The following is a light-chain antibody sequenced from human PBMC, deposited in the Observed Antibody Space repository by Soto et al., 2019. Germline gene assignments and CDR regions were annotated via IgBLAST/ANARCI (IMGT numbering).Light chain of an antibody. V-gene: IGLV1-47*01. CDR1: SSNIGSNY. CDR3: SSYTSSGNYV. J-gene: IGLJ1*01. Sequence: QSVLTQPPSASGTPGQMVTISCSGSSSNIGSNYVYWYQQLPGTAPKLLIYRNNQRPSGVSNRFSGSKSGNTASLTISGLQAEDEADYYCSSYTSSGNYVFGTGTKVTVL. CDR2: RNN.